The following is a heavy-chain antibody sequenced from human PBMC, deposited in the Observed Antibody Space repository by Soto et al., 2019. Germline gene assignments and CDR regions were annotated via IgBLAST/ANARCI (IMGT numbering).Heavy chain of an antibody. CDR2: IYYSGST. CDR3: ARATSFSGHHGY. Sequence: QLQLQESGPGLVKPSQTLSLACTVSGGSFSSGGYYWSWIRQLPGKGLEWIGYIYYSGSTYYNPSLKIRFTISLDTSKNPVSLKLSSVTAADTAVYYCARATSFSGHHGYWGQGTLVTVSS. V-gene: IGHV4-31*03. J-gene: IGHJ4*02. CDR1: GGSFSSGGYY. D-gene: IGHD2-8*02.